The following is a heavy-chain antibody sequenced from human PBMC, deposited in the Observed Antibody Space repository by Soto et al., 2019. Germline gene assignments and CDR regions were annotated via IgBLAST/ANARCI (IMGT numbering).Heavy chain of an antibody. CDR3: ARAPGVLYPFDY. CDR1: GGSISSGGYY. CDR2: IYYSGST. Sequence: SETLSLTCTVSGGSISSGGYYWSWIRQHPGKGLEWIGYIYYSGSTYYNQSLKSRVTISVDTSKNQFSLKLSSVTAADTAVYYCARAPGVLYPFDYWGQGTLVTVSS. D-gene: IGHD2-8*01. J-gene: IGHJ4*02. V-gene: IGHV4-31*03.